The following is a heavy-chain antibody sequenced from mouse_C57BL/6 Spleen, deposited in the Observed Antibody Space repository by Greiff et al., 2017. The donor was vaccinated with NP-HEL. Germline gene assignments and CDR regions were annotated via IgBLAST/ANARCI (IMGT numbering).Heavy chain of an antibody. J-gene: IGHJ2*01. D-gene: IGHD1-1*01. CDR3: TRYGRGVADCFDY. V-gene: IGHV1-5*01. CDR1: GYTFTSYW. CDR2: IYPGNSDT. Sequence: VQLQQSGTVLARPGASVKMSCKTSGYTFTSYWMHWVKQRPGQGLEWIWAIYPGNSDTSYNQKFKGKAKLTAVTSASTAYMELSSLTNEDSAVYYCTRYGRGVADCFDYWGQGTTLTVSS.